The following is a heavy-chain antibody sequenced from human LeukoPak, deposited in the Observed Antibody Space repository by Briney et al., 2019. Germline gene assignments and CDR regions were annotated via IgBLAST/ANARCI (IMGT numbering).Heavy chain of an antibody. J-gene: IGHJ4*02. CDR3: ARGIGGDYHVYFDY. V-gene: IGHV7-4-1*02. D-gene: IGHD4-17*01. CDR2: INTNTGIP. CDR1: GYTFTSYP. Sequence: ASVKVSCKASGYTFTSYPMNWVRQAPGQGLQWMGWINTNTGIPTYAQGFTGRFVFSLDTSVSTAYLQISSLKAEDTAVYSCARGIGGDYHVYFDYWGQGTLVTVSS.